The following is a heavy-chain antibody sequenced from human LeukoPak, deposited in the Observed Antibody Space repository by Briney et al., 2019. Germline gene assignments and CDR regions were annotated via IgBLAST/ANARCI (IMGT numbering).Heavy chain of an antibody. CDR3: AGRYCSSTSCFYYYYYVDV. CDR2: ISGSGGST. D-gene: IGHD2-2*01. CDR1: GFTSSSYA. V-gene: IGHV3-23*01. Sequence: GGSLRLSCAASGFTSSSYAMSWVRQAPGKGLEWVSAISGSGGSTYYADSVKGRFTISRDNSKNTLYLQMSSLRAEDTAVYYCAGRYCSSTSCFYYYYYVDVWGKGTTVTVSS. J-gene: IGHJ6*03.